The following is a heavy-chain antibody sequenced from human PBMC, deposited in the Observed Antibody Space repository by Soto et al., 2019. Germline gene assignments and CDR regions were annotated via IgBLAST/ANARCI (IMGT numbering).Heavy chain of an antibody. J-gene: IGHJ4*02. V-gene: IGHV4-59*01. Sequence: WTWIRPPPGKGLEWIGYIYDSGRANYNPSLKSRVTISIDTSKNQFSLKLRSVTAADTAVYYCARDKEPGSLDLGYWGQGTLVTVSS. CDR2: IYDSGRA. CDR3: ARDKEPGSLDLGY. D-gene: IGHD3-16*01.